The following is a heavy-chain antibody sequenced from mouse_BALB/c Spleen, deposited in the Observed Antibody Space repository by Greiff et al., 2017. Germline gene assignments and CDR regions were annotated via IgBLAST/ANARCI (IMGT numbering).Heavy chain of an antibody. CDR3: ARSHYYGYEDYAMDY. V-gene: IGHV5-6-3*01. CDR2: INSNGGST. J-gene: IGHJ4*01. Sequence: EVQRVESGGGLVQPGGSLKLSCAASGFTFSSYGMSWVRQTPDKRLELVATINSNGGSTYYPDSVKGRFTISRDNAKNTLYLQMSSLKSEDTAMYYCARSHYYGYEDYAMDYWGQGTSVTVSS. CDR1: GFTFSSYG. D-gene: IGHD1-2*01.